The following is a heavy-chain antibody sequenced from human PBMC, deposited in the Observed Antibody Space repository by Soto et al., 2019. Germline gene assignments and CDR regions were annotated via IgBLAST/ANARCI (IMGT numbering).Heavy chain of an antibody. CDR2: IYSGGST. CDR3: ARGNSSSPYYYYGMDV. D-gene: IGHD6-6*01. Sequence: GGSLRLSCAASGFTVSSNYVSWVRQAPGKGLEWVSVIYSGGSTYYADSVKGRFTISRDNSKNTLYLQMNSLRAEDTAVYYCARGNSSSPYYYYGMDVWGQGTTVTVSS. V-gene: IGHV3-53*01. J-gene: IGHJ6*02. CDR1: GFTVSSNY.